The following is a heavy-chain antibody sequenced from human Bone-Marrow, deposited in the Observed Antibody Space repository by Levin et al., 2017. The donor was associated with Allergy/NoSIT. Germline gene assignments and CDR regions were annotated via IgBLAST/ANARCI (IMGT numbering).Heavy chain of an antibody. J-gene: IGHJ6*02. Sequence: GGSLRLSCAASGFTFSSYAMHWVRQAPGKGLEWVAVISYDGSNKYYADSVKGRFTISRDNSKNTLYLQMNSLRAEDTAVYYCARDRLTWGYAGGNYYDGMDGWGQGTTVTVSS. CDR3: ARDRLTWGYAGGNYYDGMDG. V-gene: IGHV3-30-3*01. CDR2: ISYDGSNK. D-gene: IGHD7-27*01. CDR1: GFTFSSYA.